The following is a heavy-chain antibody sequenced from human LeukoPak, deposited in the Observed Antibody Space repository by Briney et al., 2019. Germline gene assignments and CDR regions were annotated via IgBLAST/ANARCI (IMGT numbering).Heavy chain of an antibody. V-gene: IGHV4-31*03. CDR3: ARDSGYCSSTSCHQRDYGMDV. Sequence: SETLSLTCTVSGGSISSGGYYWSWIRQHPGKGLEWFGYIYYSGSTYYNPSLKSRVTISVDTSKNQFSLKLSSVTAADTAVYYCARDSGYCSSTSCHQRDYGMDVWGQGTTVTVSS. D-gene: IGHD2-2*03. CDR2: IYYSGST. CDR1: GGSISSGGYY. J-gene: IGHJ6*02.